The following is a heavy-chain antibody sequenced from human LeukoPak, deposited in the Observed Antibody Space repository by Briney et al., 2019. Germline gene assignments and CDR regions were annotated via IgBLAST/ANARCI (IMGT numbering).Heavy chain of an antibody. Sequence: SEPLSLTCNVSGASISSYYWGWIRQPPGKGLEWIGYIYYSGSTNYSPSLKSRVTISVDTSKNQFSLKLSSVTAADTAVYYCARQGNWNYYYYMDVWGKGTTVTVSS. CDR3: ARQGNWNYYYYMDV. CDR1: GASISSYY. V-gene: IGHV4-59*08. CDR2: IYYSGST. J-gene: IGHJ6*03. D-gene: IGHD1-20*01.